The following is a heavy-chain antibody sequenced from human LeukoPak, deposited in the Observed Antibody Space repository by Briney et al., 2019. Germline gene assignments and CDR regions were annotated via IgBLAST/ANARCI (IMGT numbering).Heavy chain of an antibody. D-gene: IGHD3-10*01. J-gene: IGHJ6*02. CDR1: GGTFSSYA. Sequence: ASVKVSCKASGGTFSSYAISWVRQAPGQGLEWMGRIIPILGIANYAQKFQGRVTITADKSTSTAYMELSSLRSEDTAVYYCARRTMVLDYYYGMDVWGQGTTVTVSS. V-gene: IGHV1-69*04. CDR3: ARRTMVLDYYYGMDV. CDR2: IIPILGIA.